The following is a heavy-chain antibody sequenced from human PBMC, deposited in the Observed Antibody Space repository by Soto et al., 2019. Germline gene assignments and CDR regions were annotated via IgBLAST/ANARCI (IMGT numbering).Heavy chain of an antibody. J-gene: IGHJ5*02. CDR3: ARRNSIAAWNWFDP. V-gene: IGHV4-59*08. Sequence: SETLSLTCTVSGGSISSYYWSWIRQPPGKGLEWIGYIYYSGSTNYNPSLKSRVTISVDTSKNQFSLKLSSVTAADTAVYYCARRNSIAAWNWFDPWGQGTLVTVSS. CDR1: GGSISSYY. CDR2: IYYSGST. D-gene: IGHD6-6*01.